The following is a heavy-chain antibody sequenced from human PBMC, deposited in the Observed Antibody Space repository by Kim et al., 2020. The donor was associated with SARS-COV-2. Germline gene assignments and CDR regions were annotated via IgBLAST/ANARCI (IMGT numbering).Heavy chain of an antibody. V-gene: IGHV1-46*01. CDR3: ARRKIVVVVAATPMSDGMDV. D-gene: IGHD2-15*01. CDR1: GYTFTSYY. J-gene: IGHJ6*02. Sequence: ASVKVSCKASGYTFTSYYMHWVRQAPGQGLEWMGIINPSGGSTSYAQKFQGRVTMTRDTSTSTVYMELSSLRSEDTAVYYCARRKIVVVVAATPMSDGMDVWGQGTTVTVSS. CDR2: INPSGGST.